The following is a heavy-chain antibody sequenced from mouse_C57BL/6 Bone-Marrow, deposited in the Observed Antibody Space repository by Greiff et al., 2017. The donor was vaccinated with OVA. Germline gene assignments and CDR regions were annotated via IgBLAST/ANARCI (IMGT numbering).Heavy chain of an antibody. Sequence: EVQLVESGGGLVKPGGSLKLSCAASGFTFSSYAMSWVRQTPEKRLEWVATISDGGSYTYYPDNVTGRFTISRDNAKNNLYLQMSHLKSEDTAMYYCARERIMITTGWYFDVWGTGTTVTVSS. CDR2: ISDGGSYT. CDR1: GFTFSSYA. CDR3: ARERIMITTGWYFDV. V-gene: IGHV5-4*01. J-gene: IGHJ1*03. D-gene: IGHD2-4*01.